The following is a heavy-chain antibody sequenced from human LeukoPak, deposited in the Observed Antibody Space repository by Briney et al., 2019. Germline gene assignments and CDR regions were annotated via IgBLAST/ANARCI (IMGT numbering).Heavy chain of an antibody. V-gene: IGHV3-23*01. CDR2: ISGSGGST. J-gene: IGHJ5*02. Sequence: PGGSLRLSCAASGFTFSSYAMSWVRQAPGKGLEWVSAISGSGGSTYYADSVKGRFTISRDNSKNTLYLQMNSLRAEDTAVYYCAKGSPCSTSCPEGNWFDPWGQGTLVTVSP. D-gene: IGHD2-2*01. CDR1: GFTFSSYA. CDR3: AKGSPCSTSCPEGNWFDP.